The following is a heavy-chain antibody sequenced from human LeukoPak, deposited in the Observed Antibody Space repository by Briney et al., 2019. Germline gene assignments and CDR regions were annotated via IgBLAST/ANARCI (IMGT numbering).Heavy chain of an antibody. J-gene: IGHJ5*02. Sequence: GESLRLSCTASGFSFSTSWMTWVRQAPGKGLDWLANIRQDGNEIHYVDSVRGRFTISRDNAKNSLYLQMNSLRVEDTATYYGARGQNWLGPWGQGTLLTVSS. CDR2: IRQDGNEI. V-gene: IGHV3-7*01. CDR1: GFSFSTSW. CDR3: ARGQNWLGP.